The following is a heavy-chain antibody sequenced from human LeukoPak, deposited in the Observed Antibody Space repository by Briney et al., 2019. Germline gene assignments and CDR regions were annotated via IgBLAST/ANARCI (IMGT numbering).Heavy chain of an antibody. CDR3: ARDNQYNSASSDYGGTNFDS. CDR1: GGSFSGYY. CDR2: INHSGST. J-gene: IGHJ4*02. D-gene: IGHD4-17*01. V-gene: IGHV4-34*01. Sequence: SETLSLTCAVYGGSFSGYYWSWIRQPPGKGLEWIGEINHSGSTNYNPSLKSRVSISVDTSKNQFSLKLNSVTAADTAMYYCARDNQYNSASSDYGGTNFDSWGQGTLVTVSS.